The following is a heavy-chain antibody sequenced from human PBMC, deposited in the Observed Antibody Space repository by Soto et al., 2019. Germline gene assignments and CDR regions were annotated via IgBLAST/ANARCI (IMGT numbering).Heavy chain of an antibody. J-gene: IGHJ3*02. D-gene: IGHD5-18*01. Sequence: GASVKVSCKASGYTFTSYYMHWVRQAPGQGLEWMGIINPSGGSTSYAQKFQGRVTMTRDTPTSTVYMELSSLRSEDTAVYYCARVGYSYGYSPDAFDIWGQGTMVTVSS. CDR3: ARVGYSYGYSPDAFDI. CDR2: INPSGGST. CDR1: GYTFTSYY. V-gene: IGHV1-46*01.